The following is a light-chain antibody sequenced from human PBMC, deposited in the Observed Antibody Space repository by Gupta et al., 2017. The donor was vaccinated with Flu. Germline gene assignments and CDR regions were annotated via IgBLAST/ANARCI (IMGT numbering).Light chain of an antibody. CDR2: EVS. Sequence: QSTTTSWTGTSSDGGSYDLVSWYQHHPGRAHKLIIYEVSKRPSGVSNRFSGSKSGSAASLTISGLQAEDEAEYYCCSYAGRTTVFGGGTKLAVL. CDR1: SSDGGSYDL. J-gene: IGLJ2*01. CDR3: CSYAGRTTV. V-gene: IGLV2-23*02.